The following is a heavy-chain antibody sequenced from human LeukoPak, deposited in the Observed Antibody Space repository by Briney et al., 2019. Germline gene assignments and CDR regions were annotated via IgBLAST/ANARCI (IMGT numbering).Heavy chain of an antibody. CDR2: MYYSGVT. Sequence: SETLSLTCIVSGDSLTSNNYFCGWIRQSPGKGLEWLGSMYYSGVTYYSPSFKSRVTMSLGTSNNQFSLRLNSVTAADTAVYYCARRSFCAGDCLCLDYWGQGILVTVSS. CDR1: GDSLTSNNYF. D-gene: IGHD2-21*02. CDR3: ARRSFCAGDCLCLDY. V-gene: IGHV4-39*01. J-gene: IGHJ4*02.